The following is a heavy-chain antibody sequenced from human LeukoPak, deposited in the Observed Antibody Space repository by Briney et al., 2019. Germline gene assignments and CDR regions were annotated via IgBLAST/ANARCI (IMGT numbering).Heavy chain of an antibody. D-gene: IGHD4-23*01. Sequence: GGSLRLSCAASGFTFRFYAMTWVRQAPGKGLEWVSAITGGGDNTYYADSVKGRFSISRDNSKNTLYQQMNSLRAEDTAVYYCAKTLLLGYYGGNRNDAFDIWGRGTMVTVSS. CDR1: GFTFRFYA. CDR3: AKTLLLGYYGGNRNDAFDI. CDR2: ITGGGDNT. V-gene: IGHV3-23*01. J-gene: IGHJ3*02.